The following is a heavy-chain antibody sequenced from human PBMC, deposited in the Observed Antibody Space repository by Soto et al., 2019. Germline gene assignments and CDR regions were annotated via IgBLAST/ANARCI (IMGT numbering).Heavy chain of an antibody. CDR3: ARDIGSGEAP. D-gene: IGHD4-17*01. J-gene: IGHJ5*02. CDR1: GGTFSSYA. Sequence: GASVKVSCKASGGTFSSYAISWVRQAPGQGLEWMGGIIPIFGTANYAQKFQGKVTITADESTSTAYMELSSLRSEDTAVYYCARDIGSGEAPWGQGTLVTVSS. V-gene: IGHV1-69*13. CDR2: IIPIFGTA.